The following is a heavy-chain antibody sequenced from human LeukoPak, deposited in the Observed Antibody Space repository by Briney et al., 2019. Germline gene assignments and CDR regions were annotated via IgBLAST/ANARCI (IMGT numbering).Heavy chain of an antibody. CDR1: GFTVSSSY. V-gene: IGHV3-66*02. J-gene: IGHJ4*02. CDR3: ARAFVTAAGFFDT. Sequence: GGSLRLSCAASGFTVSSSYMSWVRQAPGKGLEWVSVIYSGGDTHYAGSVKGRFTISRDNSVNTLYLQMNSLRTEDTAVYYCARAFVTAAGFFDTWDQGTLVTVSS. CDR2: IYSGGDT. D-gene: IGHD6-13*01.